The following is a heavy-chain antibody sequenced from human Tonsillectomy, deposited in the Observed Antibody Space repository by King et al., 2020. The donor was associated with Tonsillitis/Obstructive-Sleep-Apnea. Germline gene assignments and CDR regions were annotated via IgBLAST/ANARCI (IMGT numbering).Heavy chain of an antibody. V-gene: IGHV3-33*01. CDR3: ARDFTTVVTSAVDY. CDR1: GFTFSSYG. D-gene: IGHD4-23*01. J-gene: IGHJ4*02. CDR2: IWYDGSNK. Sequence: VQLVESGGGVVQPGRSLRLSCAASGFTFSSYGMHWVRQAPGKGLEWVAVIWYDGSNKYYADSVKGRFTISRDNSKNTLYLQMNGLRAEDTAVYYCARDFTTVVTSAVDYWGQGTLVTVSS.